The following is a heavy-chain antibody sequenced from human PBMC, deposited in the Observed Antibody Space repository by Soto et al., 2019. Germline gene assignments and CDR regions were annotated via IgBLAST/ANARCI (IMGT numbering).Heavy chain of an antibody. V-gene: IGHV1-18*01. J-gene: IGHJ4*01. CDR3: ARDLVPKSSGFFPSDY. D-gene: IGHD3-22*01. CDR2: ISAFNGKT. CDR1: GYTFNMYG. Sequence: ASVKVSCKASGYTFNMYGINWVRQAPGQGLEWTGWISAFNGKTNYAQNVQGRVTMTTDTSTSTAYVELRSLRSDDTAVYYCARDLVPKSSGFFPSDYWGPGPLV.